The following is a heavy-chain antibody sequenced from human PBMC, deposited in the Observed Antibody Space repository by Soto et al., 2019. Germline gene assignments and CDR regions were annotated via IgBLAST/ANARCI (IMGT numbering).Heavy chain of an antibody. J-gene: IGHJ6*03. CDR2: IWYDGSNK. Sequence: SLRLSCAASGFTFSSYGMHWVRQAPGKGLEWVAVIWYDGSNKYYADSVKGRFTISRDNSKNTLYLQMNSLRAEDTAVYYCAGVRGVSYYYYYYMDVWGKGTTVTVSS. CDR1: GFTFSSYG. CDR3: AGVRGVSYYYYYYMDV. V-gene: IGHV3-33*01. D-gene: IGHD3-10*01.